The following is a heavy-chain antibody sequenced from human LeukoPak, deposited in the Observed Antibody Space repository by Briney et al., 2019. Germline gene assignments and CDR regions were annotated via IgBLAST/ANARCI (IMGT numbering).Heavy chain of an antibody. CDR3: AKDVRCSSTSCLFDY. V-gene: IGHV3-23*01. CDR2: ISGSGGST. CDR1: GFTFSSYA. Sequence: PGGSLRLSCAASGFTFSSYAMSWVRQAPGKGLEWVSAISGSGGSTYYADSVKGRFTISRDKSKNTLYLQMNSLRAEDTAVYYCAKDVRCSSTSCLFDYWGQGTLVTVS. J-gene: IGHJ4*02. D-gene: IGHD2-2*01.